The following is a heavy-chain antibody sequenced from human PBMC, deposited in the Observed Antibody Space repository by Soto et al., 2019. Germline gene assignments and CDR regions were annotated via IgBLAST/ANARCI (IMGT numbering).Heavy chain of an antibody. V-gene: IGHV1-69*06. CDR1: GGTFNSYL. CDR2: IIPVFGTE. CDR3: ARGREQTPVGLYFDT. J-gene: IGHJ4*02. Sequence: QVQLVQSGAEVKNPGSSVNVSCKTSGGTFNSYLIAWVRQAPGQGLAWMGGIIPVFGTEKYAQKFQGRVTITADKSTTTALMDFRTLTSEDTAVYYCARGREQTPVGLYFDTWGQGTLVTVSS. D-gene: IGHD2-15*01.